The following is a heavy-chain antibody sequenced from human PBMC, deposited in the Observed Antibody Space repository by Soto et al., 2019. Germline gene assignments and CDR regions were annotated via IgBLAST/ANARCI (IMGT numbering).Heavy chain of an antibody. CDR2: IKQDGSEK. CDR1: GFTFSSHW. Sequence: GGSLRLSCAASGFTFSSHWTSWVRQAPGKGLEWVANIKQDGSEKYYVDSVNGRFTISRDNAKNSLYLQMNSLRAEDTAVYYCARYTCTSTSCYLSGMDVWGQGTTVTVS. V-gene: IGHV3-7*03. D-gene: IGHD2-2*01. CDR3: ARYTCTSTSCYLSGMDV. J-gene: IGHJ6*02.